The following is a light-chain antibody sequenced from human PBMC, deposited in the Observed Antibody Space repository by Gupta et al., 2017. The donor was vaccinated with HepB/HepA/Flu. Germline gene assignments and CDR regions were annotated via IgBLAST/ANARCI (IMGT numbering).Light chain of an antibody. CDR3: MQALQTPWT. CDR1: QSLLHSNGYNY. CDR2: LGS. J-gene: IGKJ1*01. V-gene: IGKV2-28*01. Sequence: EIVMSESPLSLPVTPGEPASISCRSSQSLLHSNGYNYLDWYLQKPGQSPQLLIYLGSNRASGVPDRFSGSGSGTDFTLKISRVEAEDVGVYYCMQALQTPWTCGQGTKLEIK.